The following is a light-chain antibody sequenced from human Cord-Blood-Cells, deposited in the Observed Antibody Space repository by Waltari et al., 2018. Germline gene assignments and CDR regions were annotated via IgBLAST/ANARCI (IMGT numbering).Light chain of an antibody. Sequence: SYFLIPPPSAAAAPGKPARITSGGENIGRKSVDWYQQKPGQAPVLVVYDDSDRPSGIPELFAGSNAGNTATLTISRVEAEEEADYYCQVWDSSSDHVVCGGGTKLTVL. CDR3: QVWDSSSDHVV. V-gene: IGLV3-21*03. CDR1: NIGRKS. J-gene: IGLJ2*01. CDR2: DDS.